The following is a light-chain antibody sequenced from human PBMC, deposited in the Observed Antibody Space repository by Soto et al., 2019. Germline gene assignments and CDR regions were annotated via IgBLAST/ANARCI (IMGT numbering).Light chain of an antibody. V-gene: IGKV1-5*03. J-gene: IGKJ2*01. CDR1: ENIDDC. CDR3: QQYKAYSRFT. CDR2: QAS. Sequence: DIEMTQSPSTLSASVGDRVSISCRASENIDDCLAWYQQKPGKAPKLLVFQASFLQGGVPARFSGSGSGTEFTLTISSLQPEDFATYHCQQYKAYSRFTFGQGTRVEIK.